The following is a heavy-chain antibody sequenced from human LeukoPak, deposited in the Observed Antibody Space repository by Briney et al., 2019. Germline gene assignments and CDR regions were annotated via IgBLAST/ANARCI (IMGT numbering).Heavy chain of an antibody. D-gene: IGHD7-27*01. CDR2: INSDGSST. CDR3: ARASQNWANWYFDL. Sequence: GGSLRLSCAASGFTFSSYWMHWVRQAPGKGLVWVSRINSDGSSTSYADSVKGRFTISRDNAENTLHLQMNSLRAEDTAVYYCARASQNWANWYFDLWGRGTLVTVSS. CDR1: GFTFSSYW. J-gene: IGHJ2*01. V-gene: IGHV3-74*01.